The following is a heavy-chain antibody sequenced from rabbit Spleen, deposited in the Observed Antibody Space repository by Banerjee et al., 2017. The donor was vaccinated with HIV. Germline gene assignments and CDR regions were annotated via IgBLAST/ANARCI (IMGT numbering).Heavy chain of an antibody. CDR2: IAGSSSGFT. J-gene: IGHJ4*01. V-gene: IGHV1S40*01. Sequence: QSLEESGGDLVKPGASLTLTCTASGFSFSSSDYMCWVRQAPGKGLEWISCIAGSSSGFTYSATWAKGRFTISRTSSTTVALQMTSLTAADTATYFCARDLAGVIGWNFSLWGQGTLVTVS. CDR1: GFSFSSSDY. CDR3: ARDLAGVIGWNFSL. D-gene: IGHD4-1*01.